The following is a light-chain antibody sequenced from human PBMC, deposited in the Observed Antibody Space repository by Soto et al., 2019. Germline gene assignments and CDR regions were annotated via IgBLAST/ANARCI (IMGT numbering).Light chain of an antibody. V-gene: IGKV3-11*01. CDR1: QSAGSY. Sequence: EIVLTQSPATLSLSPGEGATLSCRASQSAGSYLAWYQQKPGQAPRLLIYDTSNRATGIPARFSRSGSGTDFSLTISTLESEDYAVYHCQQCSDSHTFGGATKEESK. CDR3: QQCSDSHT. CDR2: DTS. J-gene: IGKJ4*01.